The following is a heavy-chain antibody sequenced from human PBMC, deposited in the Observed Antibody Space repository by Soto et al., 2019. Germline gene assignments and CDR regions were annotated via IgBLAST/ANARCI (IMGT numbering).Heavy chain of an antibody. J-gene: IGHJ4*02. CDR3: AKDSASIGVVVGAASWAFDY. CDR2: ISGSGGST. CDR1: GFTFSSYA. V-gene: IGHV3-23*01. Sequence: EVQLLESGGGLVQPGGSLRLSCAASGFTFSSYAMSWVRQAPGKGLEWVSAISGSGGSTYYADSVKGRCTISRDNSKNTLYLQMNRLRAEDTAVYYGAKDSASIGVVVGAASWAFDYWGQGTLVTVSS. D-gene: IGHD2-15*01.